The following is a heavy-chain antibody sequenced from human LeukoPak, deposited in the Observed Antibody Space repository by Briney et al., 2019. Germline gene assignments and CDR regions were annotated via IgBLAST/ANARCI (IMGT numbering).Heavy chain of an antibody. J-gene: IGHJ3*02. Sequence: ASVKVSCKASGYTFTSYDINWVRQATGQGLEWMGWMNPNSGNTGYAQKFQGRVTITRDRSASTAYMELSSLRSEDTAVYYCARDGDSPVDDAFDIWGQGTMVTVSS. CDR3: ARDGDSPVDDAFDI. V-gene: IGHV1-8*01. CDR1: GYTFTSYD. CDR2: MNPNSGNT. D-gene: IGHD7-27*01.